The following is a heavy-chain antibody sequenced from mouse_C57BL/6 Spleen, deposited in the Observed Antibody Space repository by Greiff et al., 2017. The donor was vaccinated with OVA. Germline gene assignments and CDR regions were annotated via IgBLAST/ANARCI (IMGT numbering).Heavy chain of an antibody. CDR3: AGYGNYAMDY. CDR1: GFTFSDYG. Sequence: EVKLMESGGGLVKPGGSLKLSCAASGFTFSDYGMHWVRQAPEKGLEWVAYISSGSSTIYYADTVKGRFTISRDNAKNTLFLQMTSLRSEDTAMXYCAGYGNYAMDYWGQGTSVTVSS. V-gene: IGHV5-17*01. D-gene: IGHD2-1*01. CDR2: ISSGSSTI. J-gene: IGHJ4*01.